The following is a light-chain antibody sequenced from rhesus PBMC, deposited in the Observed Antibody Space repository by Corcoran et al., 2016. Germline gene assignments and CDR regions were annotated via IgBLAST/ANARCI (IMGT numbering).Light chain of an antibody. Sequence: DIQMTQSPSSLSASVGDRVTISCRTSEIVDNYLHWYQQKPGKAPRLLIYKASTLQSGVPSRFSGSGLGRVFTLTISSVQPEDFATVYCQQHNSYPLTFGGGTKVELK. CDR2: KAS. CDR3: QQHNSYPLT. J-gene: IGKJ4*01. V-gene: IGKV1-74*01. CDR1: EIVDNY.